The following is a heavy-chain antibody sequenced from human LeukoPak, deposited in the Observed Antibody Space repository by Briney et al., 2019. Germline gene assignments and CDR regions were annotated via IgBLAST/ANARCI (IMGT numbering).Heavy chain of an antibody. CDR1: GFTFSSYT. CDR2: IATSDGNT. Sequence: GGSLRLSCAASGFTFSSYTMSWVRQAPGKGLEWVSTIATSDGNTYYADSVKGRFTVSRDNSKNTLYLQMNSLRAEDTAVYYCASDIHYYDSSGYVHWFDPWGQGTLVTVSS. CDR3: ASDIHYYDSSGYVHWFDP. V-gene: IGHV3-23*01. D-gene: IGHD3-22*01. J-gene: IGHJ5*02.